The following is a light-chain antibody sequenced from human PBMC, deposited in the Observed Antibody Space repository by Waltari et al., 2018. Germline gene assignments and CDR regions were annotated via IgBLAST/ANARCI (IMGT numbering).Light chain of an antibody. CDR1: SSNIGSNS. V-gene: IGLV1-47*01. CDR2: ASD. CDR3: ATWDDSLGGFYV. J-gene: IGLJ1*01. Sequence: QSVLTQSSPTSGTPGQRVSISCSGTSSNIGSNSVYWYQHLPGAAPKLIIYASDQRPSGVPDRFSGSKSGTSASLAISGLRSEDEADYYCATWDDSLGGFYVFGTGTKVTVL.